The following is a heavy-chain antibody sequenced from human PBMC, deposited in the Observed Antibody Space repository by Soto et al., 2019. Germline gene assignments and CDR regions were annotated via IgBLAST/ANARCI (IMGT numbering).Heavy chain of an antibody. CDR3: ARLVTIFGVTSISELFDY. CDR2: IYYSVST. Sequence: SETRSLTCTVSGGSISSSSYYWGWILQPPGKGLEWIGSIYYSVSTYYNPSLKSRVTISVDTSKKQFSLKLSSVTAADTAVYYPARLVTIFGVTSISELFDYWAKGTLVTVSS. V-gene: IGHV4-39*01. CDR1: GGSISSSSYY. D-gene: IGHD3-3*01. J-gene: IGHJ4*02.